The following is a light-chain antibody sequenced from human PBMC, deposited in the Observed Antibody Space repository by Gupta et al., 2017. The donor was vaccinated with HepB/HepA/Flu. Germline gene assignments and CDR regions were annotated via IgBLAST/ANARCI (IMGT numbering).Light chain of an antibody. CDR3: AAWDSSLSGVV. CDR2: CNS. V-gene: IGLV1-40*01. Sequence: SVLTPPRSVPAAPGPRATIPCTARSSDIGAGNDVHWYQQLPGTAPKLLIYCNSKRPSGVPDRFSGSKSGTSASLAITGLQAEDEADYYCAAWDSSLSGVVFGGGTKLTVL. J-gene: IGLJ2*01. CDR1: SSDIGAGND.